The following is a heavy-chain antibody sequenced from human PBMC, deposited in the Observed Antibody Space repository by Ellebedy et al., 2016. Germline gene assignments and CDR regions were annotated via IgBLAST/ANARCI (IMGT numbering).Heavy chain of an antibody. Sequence: GGSLRLSCAASGFTFSSYAMSWVRRTPGKGLEWVSAISGSGGGTSYADSVKGRFTISRDNSKTTLFLQMNSLRAEDTALYYCAKSPLVVVAATCLDYWGQGTLVTVSS. CDR1: GFTFSSYA. V-gene: IGHV3-23*01. J-gene: IGHJ4*02. CDR3: AKSPLVVVAATCLDY. CDR2: ISGSGGGT. D-gene: IGHD2-15*01.